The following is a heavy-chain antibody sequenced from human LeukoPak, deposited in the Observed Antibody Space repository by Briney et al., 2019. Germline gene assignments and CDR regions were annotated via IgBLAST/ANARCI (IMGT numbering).Heavy chain of an antibody. CDR3: ARGQGATVLQVGKNWFDP. J-gene: IGHJ5*02. V-gene: IGHV4-34*01. CDR2: VNESGGT. D-gene: IGHD5-24*01. Sequence: SETLSLTCAVYIDSFSNYHWNWIRQTPAKGMEWIGEVNESGGTNISPSLRSRVILSVDTSKNQFSLKLISVTVADTAIYYCARGQGATVLQVGKNWFDPWGQGTRVTVSS. CDR1: IDSFSNYH.